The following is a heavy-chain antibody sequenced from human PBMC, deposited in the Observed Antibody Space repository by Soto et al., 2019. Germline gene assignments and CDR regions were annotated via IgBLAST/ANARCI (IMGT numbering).Heavy chain of an antibody. CDR3: ARPLGSTSFYNP. CDR2: IKQDGSEK. CDR1: GFTFSSYW. D-gene: IGHD2-2*02. Sequence: EVQLVESGGGLVQPGGSLRLSCAASGFTFSSYWMSWVRQAPGKGLEWVANIKQDGSEKYYVDSVKGRFTISRGNAKNSQYLQNNLLRSEETGVYYCARPLGSTSFYNPWGQGTLVTVSS. J-gene: IGHJ5*02. V-gene: IGHV3-7*01.